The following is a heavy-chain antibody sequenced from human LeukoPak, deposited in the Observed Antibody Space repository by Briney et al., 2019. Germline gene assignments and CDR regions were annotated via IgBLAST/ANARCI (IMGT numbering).Heavy chain of an antibody. CDR2: TYYRSKWYN. Sequence: SQTLSLTCAISGDSVSSNSAAWNWIRQSPSRGLEWLARTYYRSKWYNDYAESVKSRTTINPDTSKNQFSLQLNSLTPEDTAVYYCARSYSSSFWFDPWGQGTLVTVSS. CDR3: ARSYSSSFWFDP. V-gene: IGHV6-1*01. J-gene: IGHJ5*02. D-gene: IGHD6-13*01. CDR1: GDSVSSNSAA.